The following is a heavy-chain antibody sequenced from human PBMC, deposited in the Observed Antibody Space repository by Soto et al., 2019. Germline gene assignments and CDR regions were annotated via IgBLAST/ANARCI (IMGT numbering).Heavy chain of an antibody. J-gene: IGHJ6*04. V-gene: IGHV3-13*01. D-gene: IGHD6-6*01. CDR3: ARGSSSSGMDV. CDR2: IGTAGDT. CDR1: GFTFSSYD. Sequence: GGSLRLSCAASGFTFSSYDMHWVRQATGKGLEWVSAIGTAGDTYYPGSVKGRFTISRENAKNSLYLQMNSLRAGDTAVYYCARGSSSSGMDVWGKGTTVTVSS.